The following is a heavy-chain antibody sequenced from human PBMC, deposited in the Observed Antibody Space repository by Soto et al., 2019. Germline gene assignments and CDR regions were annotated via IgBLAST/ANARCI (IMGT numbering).Heavy chain of an antibody. V-gene: IGHV6-1*01. CDR3: ARYVDIVATIGYCFDY. CDR2: TYYRSKWYN. J-gene: IGHJ4*02. CDR1: GDSVSSNSAA. D-gene: IGHD5-12*01. Sequence: QVQLQQSGPGLVKPSQTLSLTCAISGDSVSSNSAALNWIRQSTSRVLEWLGRTYYRSKWYNDYAVSVKSGISIIPDTSKNQFSLQLNSVAPEDTAVYYCARYVDIVATIGYCFDYWGQGTLVTVSS.